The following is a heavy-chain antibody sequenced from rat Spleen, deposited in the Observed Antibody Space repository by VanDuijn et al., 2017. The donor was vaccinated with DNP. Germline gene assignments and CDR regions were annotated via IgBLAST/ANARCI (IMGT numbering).Heavy chain of an antibody. CDR3: ARWNSGHFDY. V-gene: IGHV5-22*01. CDR1: GFTFSDYY. Sequence: EVQLVESGGGLVQPGRSLKLSCAASGFTFSDYYMAWVRQAPTEGLECVAYISYDGGSAYYGDSVKGRFTISRDNAQSTLYLQMNSPRSEDMATYYCARWNSGHFDYWGQGVMVTVSS. D-gene: IGHD4-3*01. J-gene: IGHJ2*01. CDR2: ISYDGGSA.